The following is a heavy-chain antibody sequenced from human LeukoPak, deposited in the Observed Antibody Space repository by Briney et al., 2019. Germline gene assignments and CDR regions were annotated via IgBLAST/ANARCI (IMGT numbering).Heavy chain of an antibody. J-gene: IGHJ4*02. CDR3: TAGTGRSDFDY. V-gene: IGHV3-15*01. CDR1: GFSFSNAW. Sequence: GGSLRLSCAASGFSFSNAWMSWVREAPGKGLEWVGRIKRKGDDGTIDYAAPVKGRLTISRDDSRNTLYLQMNSLKSEDPAVYYCTAGTGRSDFDYWGQGTLVTVSS. D-gene: IGHD3/OR15-3a*01. CDR2: IKRKGDDGTI.